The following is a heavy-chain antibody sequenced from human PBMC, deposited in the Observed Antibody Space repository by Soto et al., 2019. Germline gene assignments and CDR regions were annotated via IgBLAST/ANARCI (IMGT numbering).Heavy chain of an antibody. CDR1: GFTFSSYS. CDR2: ISSSSSYI. V-gene: IGHV3-21*01. CDR3: ARSLLWFGELTRGMDV. Sequence: GGSLRLSCAASGFTFSSYSMNWVRQAPGKGLEWVSSISSSSSYIYYADSVKGRFTISRDNAKNSLYLQMNSLRAEDTAVYYCARSLLWFGELTRGMDVWAKGPRSPSP. D-gene: IGHD3-10*01. J-gene: IGHJ6*02.